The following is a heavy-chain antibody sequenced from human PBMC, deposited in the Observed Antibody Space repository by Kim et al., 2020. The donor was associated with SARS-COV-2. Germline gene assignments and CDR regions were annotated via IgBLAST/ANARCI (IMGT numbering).Heavy chain of an antibody. J-gene: IGHJ6*02. CDR3: ARDLPTTVTTYYYYGMDV. D-gene: IGHD4-17*01. CDR2: ISAYNGNT. V-gene: IGHV1-18*01. CDR1: GYTFTSYG. Sequence: ASVKVSCKASGYTFTSYGISWVRQAPGQGLEWMGWISAYNGNTNYAQKLQGRVTMTTDTSTSTAYMELRSLRSDDTAVYYCARDLPTTVTTYYYYGMDVWGQGTTVTVS.